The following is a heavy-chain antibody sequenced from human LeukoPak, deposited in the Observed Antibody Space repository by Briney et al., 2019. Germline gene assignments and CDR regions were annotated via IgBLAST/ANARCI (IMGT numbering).Heavy chain of an antibody. CDR3: TTSIVVVITDAFDI. CDR1: GFTFSSYA. V-gene: IGHV3-30-3*01. Sequence: GGSLRLSCAASGFTFSSYAMHWVRQAPGKGLEWVAVISYDGSNKYYADSVKGRFTISRDNAKNSLYLQMNSLRAEDTAVYYCTTSIVVVITDAFDIWGQGTMVTVSS. CDR2: ISYDGSNK. D-gene: IGHD3-22*01. J-gene: IGHJ3*02.